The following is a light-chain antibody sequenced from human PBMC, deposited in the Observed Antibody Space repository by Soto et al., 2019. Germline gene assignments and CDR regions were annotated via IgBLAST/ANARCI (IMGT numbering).Light chain of an antibody. V-gene: IGKV1-5*03. J-gene: IGKJ1*01. Sequence: DIQVTQSPSTLSACVGDRVTITCRASQSISTWLTWYQHKPGKAPKLLIYKASSLEGGVPSRFSGSASGTEFTLIISSLQPDAVATYYGQQYLNWWTVGQVTKVDIK. CDR3: QQYLNWWT. CDR2: KAS. CDR1: QSISTW.